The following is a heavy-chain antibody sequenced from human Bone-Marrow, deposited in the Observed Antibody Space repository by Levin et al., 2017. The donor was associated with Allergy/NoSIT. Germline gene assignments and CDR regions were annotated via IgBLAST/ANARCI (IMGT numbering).Heavy chain of an antibody. Sequence: HPGGSLRLSCAASGFTFSSYAMHWVRQAPGKGLEWVAVISYDGSNKYYADSVKGRFTISRDNSKNTLYLQMNSLRAEDTAVYYCARLSIVVVPADGMDVWGQGTTVTVSS. D-gene: IGHD2-2*01. CDR2: ISYDGSNK. CDR3: ARLSIVVVPADGMDV. J-gene: IGHJ6*02. V-gene: IGHV3-30-3*01. CDR1: GFTFSSYA.